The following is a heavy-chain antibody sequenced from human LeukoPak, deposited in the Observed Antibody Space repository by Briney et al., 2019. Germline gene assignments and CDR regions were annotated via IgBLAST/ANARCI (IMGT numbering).Heavy chain of an antibody. V-gene: IGHV3-48*04. Sequence: GGSLRLSCAASGFTFSSYSMNWVRQAPGKGLEWVSYISSSSSTIYYADSVKGRFTISRGNAKNSLYLQMNSLRAEDTAVYYCAKSMDSSGWYPKGDYWGQGTLVTVSS. D-gene: IGHD6-19*01. CDR3: AKSMDSSGWYPKGDY. J-gene: IGHJ4*02. CDR2: ISSSSSTI. CDR1: GFTFSSYS.